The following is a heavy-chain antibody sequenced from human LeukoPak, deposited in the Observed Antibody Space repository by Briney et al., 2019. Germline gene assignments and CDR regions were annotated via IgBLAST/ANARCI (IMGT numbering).Heavy chain of an antibody. J-gene: IGHJ4*02. CDR2: IIPVFGSA. CDR1: GYTFTSYG. D-gene: IGHD2-2*01. Sequence: GASVKVSCKASGYTFTSYGISWVRQAPGQGLEWMGGIIPVFGSANYAQKFQGRVTITTDESTSTAFMDLSSLTSEDTAVYYCARTLSLTAGLSNTSFSFDYWGQGTLVTVSS. CDR3: ARTLSLTAGLSNTSFSFDY. V-gene: IGHV1-69*05.